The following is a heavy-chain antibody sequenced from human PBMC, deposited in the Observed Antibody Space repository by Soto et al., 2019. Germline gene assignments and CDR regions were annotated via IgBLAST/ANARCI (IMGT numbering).Heavy chain of an antibody. V-gene: IGHV4-34*01. CDR2: IEHNGNN. CDR3: ARDFRYFPD. D-gene: IGHD3-10*01. CDR1: GGTFSGYF. Sequence: PSETLSLTCAVYGGTFSGYFWSWVRQPPGKGLEWIGEIEHNGNNNVNPSLKSRVNMSVDTSKNQISLTLTSVTAADTAVYYCARDFRYFPDWGRGTLVTVSS. J-gene: IGHJ4*02.